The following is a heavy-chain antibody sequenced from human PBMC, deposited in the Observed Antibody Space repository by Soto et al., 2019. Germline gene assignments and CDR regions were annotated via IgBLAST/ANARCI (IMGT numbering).Heavy chain of an antibody. CDR1: GYTFTSYY. Sequence: GPSVKVSCKASGYTFTSYYMHWVRQAPGRGLEWMGIINPSGGSTSYAQKFQGRVTMTRDTSTSTVYMELSSLRSEDTAVYYCARGNDFWSGYYPNAEYFQHWGQGTLVTVSS. J-gene: IGHJ1*01. CDR3: ARGNDFWSGYYPNAEYFQH. V-gene: IGHV1-46*01. CDR2: INPSGGST. D-gene: IGHD3-3*01.